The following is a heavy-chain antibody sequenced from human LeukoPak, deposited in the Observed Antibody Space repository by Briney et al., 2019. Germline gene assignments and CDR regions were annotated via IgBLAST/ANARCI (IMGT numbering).Heavy chain of an antibody. Sequence: GGSLRLSCAASGFTFSRSWMHWVRHSPEKGLVWVSRISNDGSDLRYSDSVRGRFTISRDNAKNSLYLQMNSLRAEDTAVYYCARDYVAVGGQGTLVTVSS. CDR2: ISNDGSDL. CDR1: GFTFSRSW. D-gene: IGHD3-16*01. J-gene: IGHJ4*02. V-gene: IGHV3-74*01. CDR3: ARDYVAV.